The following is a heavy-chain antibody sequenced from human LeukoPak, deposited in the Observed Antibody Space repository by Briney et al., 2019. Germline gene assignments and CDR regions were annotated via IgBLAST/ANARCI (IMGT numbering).Heavy chain of an antibody. CDR1: GGSISSYY. CDR3: ARYSGYDSSFDY. CDR2: IYYSGST. V-gene: IGHV4-59*01. D-gene: IGHD5-12*01. J-gene: IGHJ4*02. Sequence: TTSENLSLTCTVSGGSISSYYWSWIRQPPGKGLEWIGYIYYSGSTNYNPSLKSRVTISVDTSKNQFSLKLSSMTAADTAVYYCARYSGYDSSFDYWGQGTLVTVSS.